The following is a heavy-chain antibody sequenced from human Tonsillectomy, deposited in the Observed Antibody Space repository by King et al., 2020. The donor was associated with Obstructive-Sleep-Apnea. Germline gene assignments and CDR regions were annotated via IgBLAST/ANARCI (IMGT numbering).Heavy chain of an antibody. D-gene: IGHD3-22*01. CDR1: GFTVSTNY. CDR3: ARDPVGSGSQNYDNSAYYY. J-gene: IGHJ4*02. CDR2: SYSDGST. V-gene: IGHV3-66*01. Sequence: VQLVESGGGLVQPGGSLRLSCAASGFTVSTNYMSWVRQAPGKGLEWVSISYSDGSTYYADSVKGRFTISRDNSRNRLYLQMNSLRAEDTAVYYCARDPVGSGSQNYDNSAYYYWGQGTLVTVSS.